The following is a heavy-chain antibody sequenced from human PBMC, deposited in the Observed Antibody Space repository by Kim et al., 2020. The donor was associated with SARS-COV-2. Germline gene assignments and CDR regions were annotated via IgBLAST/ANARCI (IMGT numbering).Heavy chain of an antibody. Sequence: SETLSLTCTVSGDSMSRYYWSWIRQPPGRGLEWIGYVLYDGATRYTPSLLSRLTTSFDTPRKRFFMRLTSLTTAYTAIYYCARLRAEKSAPAEGIGFYPWDQGVIVTVSS. CDR1: GDSMSRYY. CDR3: ARLRAEKSAPAEGIGFYP. V-gene: IGHV4-59*01. D-gene: IGHD6-6*01. CDR2: VLYDGAT. J-gene: IGHJ5*02.